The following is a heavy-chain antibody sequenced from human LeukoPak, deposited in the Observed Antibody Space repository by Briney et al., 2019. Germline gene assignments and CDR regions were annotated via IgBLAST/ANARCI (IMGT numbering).Heavy chain of an antibody. Sequence: PSETLSLTCTVSGGSISSSSYYWGWIRQPPGKGLEWIGSIYYSGSTYYNPSLKSRVTISVDTSKNQFSLKLTSVTAADTAVYYCSRVSRGTIDYWGQGTLVTVSS. V-gene: IGHV4-39*07. CDR3: SRVSRGTIDY. CDR1: GGSISSSSYY. CDR2: IYYSGST. J-gene: IGHJ4*02.